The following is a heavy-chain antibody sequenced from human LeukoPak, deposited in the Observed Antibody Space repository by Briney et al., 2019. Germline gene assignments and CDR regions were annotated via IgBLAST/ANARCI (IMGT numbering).Heavy chain of an antibody. CDR2: IYYSGST. CDR1: GGSISSYY. Sequence: SETLSLTCTVSGGSISSYYWSWIRQPPGKGLEWIGYIYYSGSTNYNPSLKSRVTISVDTSKNQFSLKLSSVTAADTAVYYCARGGLRFGELSSFYWGQGTLVTVSS. J-gene: IGHJ4*02. CDR3: ARGGLRFGELSSFY. V-gene: IGHV4-59*01. D-gene: IGHD3-10*01.